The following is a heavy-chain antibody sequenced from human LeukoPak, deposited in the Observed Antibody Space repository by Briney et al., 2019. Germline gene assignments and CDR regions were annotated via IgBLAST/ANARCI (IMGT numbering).Heavy chain of an antibody. J-gene: IGHJ4*02. D-gene: IGHD2/OR15-2a*01. Sequence: GGSLRLSCAASGFTVSSKYMSWVRQAPGKGLEWVSVIYSSDSTDYADSVKGRFTISRDNSNNTLSLQLDSLRAEDTARYYCAKHSTAFTNFDYWGQGTLVTVSS. V-gene: IGHV3-53*01. CDR2: IYSSDST. CDR3: AKHSTAFTNFDY. CDR1: GFTVSSKY.